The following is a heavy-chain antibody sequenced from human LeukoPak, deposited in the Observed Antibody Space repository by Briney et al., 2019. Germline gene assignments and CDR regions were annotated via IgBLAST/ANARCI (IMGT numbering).Heavy chain of an antibody. V-gene: IGHV3-21*01. CDR2: ISSSSSYI. Sequence: GGSLRLSCAASGFTFSSYSMIWVRQAPGKGLEWVSSISSSSSYIYYADSVKGRFTISRDNAKNSLYLQMNSLRAEDTAVYYCARVQRGYSYGFLFDYWGQGTLVTVSS. CDR3: ARVQRGYSYGFLFDY. D-gene: IGHD5-18*01. J-gene: IGHJ4*02. CDR1: GFTFSSYS.